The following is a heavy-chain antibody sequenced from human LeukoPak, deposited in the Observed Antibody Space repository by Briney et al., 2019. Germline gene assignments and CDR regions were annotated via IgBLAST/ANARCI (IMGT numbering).Heavy chain of an antibody. Sequence: ASVKVSCKASGYTFIDHYIHWVRQAPGQGLEWMGIINPSGGTTSYAQKFQGRVTMTRDTSISTAYMELSRLRSDDTAVYYCAREGIAVADWFDPWGQGTLVTVSS. D-gene: IGHD6-19*01. CDR3: AREGIAVADWFDP. CDR1: GYTFIDHY. V-gene: IGHV1-46*01. CDR2: INPSGGTT. J-gene: IGHJ5*02.